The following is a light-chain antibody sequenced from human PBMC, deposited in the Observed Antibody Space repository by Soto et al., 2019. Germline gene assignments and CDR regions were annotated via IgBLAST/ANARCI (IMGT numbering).Light chain of an antibody. Sequence: QSVLTQPPSVSAAPGEKVTISCSGSSSNIGSHYVSWYQQFPRTAPKLLIYDDNKRPSGIPDRVSGSKSGTSATLGITGLQTGDEADYYCGAWASSLSVVLFGGGTKLTVL. CDR2: DDN. J-gene: IGLJ2*01. V-gene: IGLV1-51*01. CDR3: GAWASSLSVVL. CDR1: SSNIGSHY.